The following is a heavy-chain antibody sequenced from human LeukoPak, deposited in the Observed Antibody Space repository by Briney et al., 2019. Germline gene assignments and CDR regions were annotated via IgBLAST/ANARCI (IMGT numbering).Heavy chain of an antibody. CDR3: ATLYDSSAYYLRPRAFDI. CDR2: ISYDGSNK. V-gene: IGHV3-30*03. CDR1: GFTFSTYG. D-gene: IGHD3-22*01. J-gene: IGHJ3*02. Sequence: GGSLRLSCAASGFTFSTYGMHWVRQAPGKGLEWVAVISYDGSNKYYADSVKGRFTISRDNSKNTLYLEMNSLRAEDTAMYYCATLYDSSAYYLRPRAFDIWGQGTMVTVSS.